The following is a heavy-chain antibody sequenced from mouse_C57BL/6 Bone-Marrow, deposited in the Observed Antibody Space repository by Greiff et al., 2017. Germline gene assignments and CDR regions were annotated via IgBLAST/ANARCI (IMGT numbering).Heavy chain of an antibody. CDR3: ARIPYDYLYYYAMDY. CDR1: GFTFSDYG. D-gene: IGHD2-4*01. V-gene: IGHV5-17*01. J-gene: IGHJ4*01. CDR2: ISSGSSTI. Sequence: EVNLVESGGGLVKPGGSLKLSCAASGFTFSDYGMHWVRQAPEKGLEWVAYISSGSSTIYYADTLKGRFTISRDNAKNTLFLQMTSLRSEDTAMYYCARIPYDYLYYYAMDYWGQGTSVTVSS.